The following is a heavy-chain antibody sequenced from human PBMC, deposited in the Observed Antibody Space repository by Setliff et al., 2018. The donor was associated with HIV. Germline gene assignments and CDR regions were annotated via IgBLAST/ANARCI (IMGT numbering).Heavy chain of an antibody. Sequence: SGPTLVNPTQTLTLTCTFSGFSLTTVGGVGWIRQPPGKALEWLALIYWDDDKRFSPSLSSRLTITKDTSKNQVVLTMANMDPVDTATYFCAHYYDSSGFYNSFDYWGQGALVTVSS. J-gene: IGHJ4*02. D-gene: IGHD3-22*01. CDR3: AHYYDSSGFYNSFDY. V-gene: IGHV2-5*02. CDR2: IYWDDDK. CDR1: GFSLTTVGG.